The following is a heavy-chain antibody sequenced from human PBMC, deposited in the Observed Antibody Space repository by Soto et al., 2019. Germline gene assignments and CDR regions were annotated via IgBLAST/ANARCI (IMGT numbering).Heavy chain of an antibody. CDR1: GETLKIQA. CDR2: INAGNGNT. D-gene: IGHD6-19*01. Sequence: GAPAKVAWEACGETLKIQALPLGCQGPRQKLEWMGWINAGNGNTKYSQKFQGRVTITRDTSASTAYMELSSLRSEDTAVYYCARGRSNSRLAVAGYYFDYWGQGTLVTVSS. V-gene: IGHV1-3*01. CDR3: ARGRSNSRLAVAGYYFDY. J-gene: IGHJ4*02.